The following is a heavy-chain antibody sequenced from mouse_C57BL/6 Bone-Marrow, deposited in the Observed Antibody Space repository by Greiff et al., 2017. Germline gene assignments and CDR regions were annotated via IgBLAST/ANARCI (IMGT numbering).Heavy chain of an antibody. V-gene: IGHV5-9*01. D-gene: IGHD3-1*01. Sequence: DVKLVESGGGLVKPGGSLKLSCAASGFTFSSYTMSWVRQTPEKRLAWVATISGGGGNTYYPDSVTGRFTISRDNAKNTLYMPMSSLRSQATALYYCARHRGFFDYWGQGTTLTVSS. CDR3: ARHRGFFDY. J-gene: IGHJ2*01. CDR1: GFTFSSYT. CDR2: ISGGGGNT.